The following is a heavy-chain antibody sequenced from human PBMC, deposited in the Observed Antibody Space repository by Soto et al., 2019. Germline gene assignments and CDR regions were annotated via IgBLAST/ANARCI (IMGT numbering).Heavy chain of an antibody. J-gene: IGHJ4*02. CDR2: ITGGGDTA. Sequence: EVQLLESGGGLVQPGGSLRLSCVASGFTFSNHAMSWVRQAPGRGLEWISVITGGGDTAYHADSVKGRFTISRDTSKNALKLQMNNLRAEDTALYYCAKETGPNWGYFDNWGQGTQVTVSS. V-gene: IGHV3-23*01. CDR3: AKETGPNWGYFDN. D-gene: IGHD7-27*01. CDR1: GFTFSNHA.